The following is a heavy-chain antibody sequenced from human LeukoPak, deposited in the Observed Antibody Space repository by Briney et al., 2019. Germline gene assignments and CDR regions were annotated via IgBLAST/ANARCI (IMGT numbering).Heavy chain of an antibody. V-gene: IGHV4-4*02. CDR3: ASLQRGYYDSSGYYSFDY. Sequence: SETLSLTCAVSGGSISTNNWWSWVRPPPGKGLEWIGEIYHTGSTNYSPSLRSRVTMSIDKSNDQFSLNLNSVTAADTAVYYCASLQRGYYDSSGYYSFDYWGQGTLVTVSS. J-gene: IGHJ4*02. D-gene: IGHD3-22*01. CDR1: GGSISTNNW. CDR2: IYHTGST.